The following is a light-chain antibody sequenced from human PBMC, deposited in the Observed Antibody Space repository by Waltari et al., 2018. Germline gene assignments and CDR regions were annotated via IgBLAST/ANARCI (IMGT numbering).Light chain of an antibody. CDR1: ALPKQY. CDR2: KDE. Sequence: SYELTHPPSVSVSPGQTARITCSGDALPKQYVYWYQQKPGQAPVLFLYKDEERPSGSPERFSGSSSGKTATLTISGVQAEDEADYYCQSADSTGTYYVFAAGTKVTIL. CDR3: QSADSTGTYYV. J-gene: IGLJ1*01. V-gene: IGLV3-25*03.